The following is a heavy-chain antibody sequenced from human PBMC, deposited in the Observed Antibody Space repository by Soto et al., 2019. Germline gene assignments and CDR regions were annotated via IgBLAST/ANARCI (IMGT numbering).Heavy chain of an antibody. V-gene: IGHV3-23*01. J-gene: IGHJ3*01. CDR3: VKGKESGYRGAFES. D-gene: IGHD5-18*01. Sequence: EEQLLESGGGLVQPGVSLRLSCAATGFNFGSYAMGWVRQAPGKGLEWVSGVRGSGSSPYYADAVKGRFTISNDKSKNTLDMDLNNLSAEEAAVYFCVKGKESGYRGAFESWGQGTMVTVSS. CDR2: VRGSGSSP. CDR1: GFNFGSYA.